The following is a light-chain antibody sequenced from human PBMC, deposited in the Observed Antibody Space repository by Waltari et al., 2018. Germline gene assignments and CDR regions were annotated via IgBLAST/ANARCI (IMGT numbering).Light chain of an antibody. CDR3: CSYAGSAISM. J-gene: IGLJ3*02. CDR1: ASDIGKYNI. Sequence: SALTHTASVSGSPGKAITISCSGTASDIGKYNIVPWYQQHPGKAPTLIIYDVNKRPSGVSNRFSGSKSGNTAFLTISGLQSADEADYYCCSYAGSAISMFGGGTKVTVL. V-gene: IGLV2-23*02. CDR2: DVN.